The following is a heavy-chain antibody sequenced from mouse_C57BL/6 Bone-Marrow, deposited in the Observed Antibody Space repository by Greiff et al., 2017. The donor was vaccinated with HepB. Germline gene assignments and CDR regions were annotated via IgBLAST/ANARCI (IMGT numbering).Heavy chain of an antibody. CDR3: ARYRGYWYFDV. CDR1: GFSLTSYG. D-gene: IGHD3-1*01. CDR2: IWSGGST. J-gene: IGHJ1*03. Sequence: QVQLQQSGPGLVQPSQSLSITCTVSGFSLTSYGVHWVRQSPGKGLEWLGVIWSGGSTVYNAAFISRLSISKDNSKSQVFFKMNSLQADDTAIYYCARYRGYWYFDVWGTGTTVTVSS. V-gene: IGHV2-2*01.